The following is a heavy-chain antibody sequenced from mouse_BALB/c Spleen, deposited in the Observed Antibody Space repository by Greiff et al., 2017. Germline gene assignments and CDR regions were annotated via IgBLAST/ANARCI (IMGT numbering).Heavy chain of an antibody. V-gene: IGHV5-4*02. J-gene: IGHJ2*01. Sequence: EVKVVESGGGLVKPGGSLKLSCAASGFTFSDYYMYWVRQTPEKRLEWVATISDGGSYTYYPDSVKGRFTISRDNAKNNLYLQMSSLKSEDTAMYYCARGEGWLLRDYWGQGTTLTVSS. D-gene: IGHD2-3*01. CDR1: GFTFSDYY. CDR2: ISDGGSYT. CDR3: ARGEGWLLRDY.